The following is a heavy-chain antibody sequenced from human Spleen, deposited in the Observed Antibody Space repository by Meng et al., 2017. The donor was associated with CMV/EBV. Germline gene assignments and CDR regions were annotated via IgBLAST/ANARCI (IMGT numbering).Heavy chain of an antibody. V-gene: IGHV4-38-2*02. CDR1: DYSISSGYY. CDR3: AKDKANYYYYYGMDV. J-gene: IGHJ6*02. CDR2: IYQSGST. Sequence: SETLSLTCTVSDYSISSGYYWGWIRQPPGKGLEWIGSIYQSGSTYYNPSLKSRVTISVDTSKNQVSLKLSSVTAADTAVYYCAKDKANYYYYYGMDVWGQGTTVTVSS.